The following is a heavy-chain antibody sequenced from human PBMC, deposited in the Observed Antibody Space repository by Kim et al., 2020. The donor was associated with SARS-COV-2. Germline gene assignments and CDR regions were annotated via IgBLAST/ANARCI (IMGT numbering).Heavy chain of an antibody. D-gene: IGHD2-21*01. V-gene: IGHV3-33*05. J-gene: IGHJ4*02. CDR3: ARDRGYCGSGPCHSDYFDY. Sequence: GGSLRLSCAASGFSLKHAGMHWVRQTPGKALKWVTLILAEGNNKYYADSVKGRFTVSRDNSKNTLYLQMNSLRVEDTALYYCARDRGYCGSGPCHSDYFDYWGQGTLVTVSS. CDR2: ILAEGNNK. CDR1: GFSLKHAG.